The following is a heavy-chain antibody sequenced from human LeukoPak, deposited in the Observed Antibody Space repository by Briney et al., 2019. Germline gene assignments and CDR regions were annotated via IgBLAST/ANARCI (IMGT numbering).Heavy chain of an antibody. CDR2: IRSKAYGGTT. Sequence: GGSLRLSCTASGFTFGDFPMSWVRQAPGKGLEWVGFIRSKAYGGTTEYAASVKGRFTISRDDSKNIAYLQMNSLKTEDTAVYYCTRVTYCTSTSCPSIWFDPWGQGALVTVSS. V-gene: IGHV3-49*04. D-gene: IGHD2-2*01. J-gene: IGHJ5*02. CDR3: TRVTYCTSTSCPSIWFDP. CDR1: GFTFGDFP.